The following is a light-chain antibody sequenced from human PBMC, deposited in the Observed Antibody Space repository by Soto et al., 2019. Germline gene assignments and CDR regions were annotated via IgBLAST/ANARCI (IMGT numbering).Light chain of an antibody. CDR2: AAS. CDR3: QQSYSTPPWT. CDR1: RDIGSD. V-gene: IGKV1-39*01. Sequence: DIQMTQSPSSLSASGGDRITITCRASRDIGSDLSWYQQKPGKAPKLLIYAASSLQSGVPSRFSGSGSGTDFTLTISSLQPEDFATYYCQQSYSTPPWTFGQGTKVDIK. J-gene: IGKJ1*01.